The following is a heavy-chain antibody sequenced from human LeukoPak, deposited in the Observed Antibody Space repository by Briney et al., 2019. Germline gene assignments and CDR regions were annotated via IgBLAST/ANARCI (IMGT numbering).Heavy chain of an antibody. CDR2: ISGSGGST. V-gene: IGHV3-23*01. Sequence: GGSLRLSCAASGFTFSSYSMNWVRQTPGKGLEWVSAISGSGGSTYYADSVKGRFTISRDNSKNTLYLQMNSLRAEDTAVYYCAKDRYSYGPAEDWGQGTLVTVSS. J-gene: IGHJ4*02. CDR1: GFTFSSYS. CDR3: AKDRYSYGPAED. D-gene: IGHD5-18*01.